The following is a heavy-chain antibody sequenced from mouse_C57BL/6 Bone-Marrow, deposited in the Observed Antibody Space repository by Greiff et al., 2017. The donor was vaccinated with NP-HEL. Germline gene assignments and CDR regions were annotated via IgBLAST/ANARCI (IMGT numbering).Heavy chain of an antibody. Sequence: QVQLQQSGAELARPGASVKLSCKASGYTFTSYGISWVKQRTGQGLEWSGEIYPRSGNTYYNEKFKGKATLTADKSSSTAYMELRSLTSEDSAIYFCAQTGAWFAYWGQGTLVSISA. CDR3: AQTGAWFAY. CDR1: GYTFTSYG. V-gene: IGHV1-81*01. D-gene: IGHD4-1*01. J-gene: IGHJ3*01. CDR2: IYPRSGNT.